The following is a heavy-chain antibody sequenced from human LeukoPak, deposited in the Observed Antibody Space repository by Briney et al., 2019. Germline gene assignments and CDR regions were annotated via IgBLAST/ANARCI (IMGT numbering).Heavy chain of an antibody. D-gene: IGHD3-9*01. J-gene: IGHJ4*02. Sequence: ASVKVSSKTSGYTFTTYDINWVRQVPGQGLEWIGWVDPNNGNSGYAQKFQGRVTLTRDTSISTAYMEMTSLRSDDSAVYYCTRVYTTGYPIDYWGQGTLVTVSS. CDR3: TRVYTTGYPIDY. V-gene: IGHV1-8*01. CDR2: VDPNNGNS. CDR1: GYTFTTYD.